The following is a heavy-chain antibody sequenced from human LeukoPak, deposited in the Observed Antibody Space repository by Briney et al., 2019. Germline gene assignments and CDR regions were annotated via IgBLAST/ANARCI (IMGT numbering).Heavy chain of an antibody. J-gene: IGHJ4*02. CDR2: MNPNSGNT. CDR1: GYSFPTYD. V-gene: IGHV1-8*03. Sequence: ASVKVSCKASGYSFPTYDINWVRQATGQGLEWMGWMNPNSGNTGYAQKFQGRVTITRNTSISTAYMELSSLRSEDTAVYYCARGEKDSSSSDFDYWGQGTLVTVSS. CDR3: ARGEKDSSSSDFDY. D-gene: IGHD6-6*01.